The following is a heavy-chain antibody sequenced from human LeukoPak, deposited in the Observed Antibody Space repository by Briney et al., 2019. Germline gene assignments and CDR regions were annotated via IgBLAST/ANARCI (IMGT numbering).Heavy chain of an antibody. CDR3: ARELLMVYAPDAFDI. CDR2: ICYSGST. D-gene: IGHD2-8*01. CDR1: GGSISSYY. Sequence: SETLSLTCTVSGGSISSYYWSWIRQPPGKGLEWIGYICYSGSTNYNPSLKSRVTISVDTSKNQFSLKLSSLTATDTAVYYCARELLMVYAPDAFDIWGQGTMVTVSS. V-gene: IGHV4-59*01. J-gene: IGHJ3*02.